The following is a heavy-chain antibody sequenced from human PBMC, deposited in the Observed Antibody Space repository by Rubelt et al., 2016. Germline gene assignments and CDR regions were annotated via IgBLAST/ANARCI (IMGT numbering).Heavy chain of an antibody. V-gene: IGHV4-59*01. J-gene: IGHJ4*02. CDR3: ARGINNYGYGF. Sequence: VQLQESGPGLVRSSETLSLTCTISGGSMSGYYWNWVRQPPGKGLEWIGHIYNSGNTNYSPSLKSRVTILVDTARNQFSLMLNSVTAADTAVYYCARGINNYGYGFWGQGTLVTVSS. D-gene: IGHD5-18*01. CDR1: GGSMSGYY. CDR2: IYNSGNT.